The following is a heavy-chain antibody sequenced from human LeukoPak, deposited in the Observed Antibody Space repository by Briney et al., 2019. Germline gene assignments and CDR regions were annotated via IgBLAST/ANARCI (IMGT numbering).Heavy chain of an antibody. V-gene: IGHV3-23*01. Sequence: PGGSLRLSCAASGFTFSSYGMSWVRHAPGKGVEWVSAICGSGGSTYYADSVKGRFTISRDNSKNTLYLQMNSLRAEDTAVYYCAKDLPHSSSWYNYYYYYMDVWGKGTTVTISS. CDR1: GFTFSSYG. CDR2: ICGSGGST. CDR3: AKDLPHSSSWYNYYYYYMDV. D-gene: IGHD6-13*01. J-gene: IGHJ6*03.